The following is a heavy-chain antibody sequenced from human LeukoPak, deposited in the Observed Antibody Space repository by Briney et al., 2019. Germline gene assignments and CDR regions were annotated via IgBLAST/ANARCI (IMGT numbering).Heavy chain of an antibody. CDR2: ISSSSSYI. CDR3: ARVKPAGAWLGYFDY. D-gene: IGHD6-19*01. CDR1: GFTFSSYS. J-gene: IGHJ4*02. V-gene: IGHV3-21*01. Sequence: GGSLRLSCAASGFTFSSYSMNWVRQAPGKGLEWVSSISSSSSYIYYADSVKGRFTISRDNAKNSLYLQMNSLRAEDTAVYYCARVKPAGAWLGYFDYWGQGTLVTVSS.